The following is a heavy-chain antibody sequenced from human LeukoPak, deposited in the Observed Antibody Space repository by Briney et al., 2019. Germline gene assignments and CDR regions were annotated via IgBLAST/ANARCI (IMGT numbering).Heavy chain of an antibody. J-gene: IGHJ4*02. CDR3: AKDDYGDYVGWY. V-gene: IGHV3-23*01. CDR1: GFIVSSND. Sequence: GGSLRLSCAASGFIVSSNDMSWVRQAPGKGLEWVSAISGSGGSTYYADSVKGRFTISRDNSKNTLYLQMNSLRAEDTAVYYCAKDDYGDYVGWYWGQGTLVTVSS. D-gene: IGHD4-17*01. CDR2: ISGSGGST.